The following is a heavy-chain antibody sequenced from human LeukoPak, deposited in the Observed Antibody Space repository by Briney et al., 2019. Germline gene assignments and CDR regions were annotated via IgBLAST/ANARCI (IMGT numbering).Heavy chain of an antibody. D-gene: IGHD6-13*01. J-gene: IGHJ4*02. CDR1: GYTFTSSD. CDR2: INPKSGRT. CDR3: ARGRSGLAAAGTYDY. V-gene: IGHV1-8*01. Sequence: ASVKVSCKAFGYTFTSSDINWVRQATGQGLEWMGWINPKSGRTGYAKKFQDRVSMTMNTSISTAYMEVSSLRFDDTAVYYCARGRSGLAAAGTYDYWGQGTLITVSS.